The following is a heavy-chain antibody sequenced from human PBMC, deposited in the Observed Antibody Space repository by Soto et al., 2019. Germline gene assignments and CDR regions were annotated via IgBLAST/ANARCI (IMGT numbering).Heavy chain of an antibody. Sequence: EVQLVESGGGLVQPGGALRRSCAGAGFTFSSYWMHWVRQVPGKGLLWVSRIDSDGTSTNYADSVKGRFTIARDNAKNTLYLQMNSLRAEDTGVYYCARVGGYNWYDTWGQGTLVTVSS. CDR2: IDSDGTST. CDR1: GFTFSSYW. CDR3: ARVGGYNWYDT. V-gene: IGHV3-74*01. J-gene: IGHJ5*02.